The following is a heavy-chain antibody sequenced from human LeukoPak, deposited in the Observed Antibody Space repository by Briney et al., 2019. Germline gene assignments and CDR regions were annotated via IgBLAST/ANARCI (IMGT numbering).Heavy chain of an antibody. V-gene: IGHV3-23*01. CDR1: GFTFNNYA. CDR3: ARGGTSSVYYYYMDV. CDR2: ISGSGGRT. J-gene: IGHJ6*03. Sequence: GGSLRLSCAASGFTFNNYAMTWVRQAPGKGREWVSAISGSGGRTYYADSVKGRFTISRDKSKNALYLQLNSLRAEDTAVYYCARGGTSSVYYYYMDVCDKGTTVTVSS. D-gene: IGHD2-2*01.